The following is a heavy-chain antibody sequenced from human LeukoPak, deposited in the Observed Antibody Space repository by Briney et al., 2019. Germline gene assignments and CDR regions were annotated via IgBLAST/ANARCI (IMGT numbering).Heavy chain of an antibody. J-gene: IGHJ3*02. CDR3: ARDREAVAGTPDI. Sequence: GGSLRLFCAASGFTFSSYWMSWVRQAPGKGLEWVANIKQDGSEKYYVDSVKGRFTISRDNAKNSLYLQMNSLRAEDTAVYYCARDREAVAGTPDIWGQGTMVTVSS. CDR1: GFTFSSYW. CDR2: IKQDGSEK. V-gene: IGHV3-7*01. D-gene: IGHD6-19*01.